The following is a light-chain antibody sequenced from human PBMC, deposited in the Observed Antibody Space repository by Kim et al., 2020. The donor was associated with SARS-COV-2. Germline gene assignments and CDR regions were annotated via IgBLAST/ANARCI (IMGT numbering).Light chain of an antibody. CDR2: YDS. J-gene: IGLJ2*01. CDR1: NIGSKS. V-gene: IGLV3-21*04. Sequence: SYELTQPPSVSVAPGKTARITCGGNNIGSKSVHWYQQKPGQAPVVVIYYDSDRPSGIPERFSGSNSGNTATLTISRVEAGDEADYYCQVGDSSSPHVVFGGGTQLTVL. CDR3: QVGDSSSPHVV.